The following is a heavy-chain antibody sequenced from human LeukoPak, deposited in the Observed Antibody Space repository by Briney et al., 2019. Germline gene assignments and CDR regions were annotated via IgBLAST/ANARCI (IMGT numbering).Heavy chain of an antibody. CDR1: GFTFSSYS. J-gene: IGHJ4*02. V-gene: IGHV3-21*04. CDR2: ISSSSSYI. Sequence: GGSLRLSCAASGFTFSSYSMNWVRQAPGKGLEWVSSISSSSSYIYYADSVKGRFTISRDNAKNSLYLQMNSLRAEDTALYYCAKDMVEGAFDYWGQGTLVTVSS. CDR3: AKDMVEGAFDY. D-gene: IGHD2-15*01.